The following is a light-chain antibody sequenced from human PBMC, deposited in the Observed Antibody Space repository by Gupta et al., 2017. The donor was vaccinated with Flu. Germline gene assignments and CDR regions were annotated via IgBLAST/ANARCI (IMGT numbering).Light chain of an antibody. CDR1: ALSKQY. J-gene: IGLJ1*01. CDR3: QSADGCGPYV. V-gene: IGLV3-25*02. CDR2: KDT. Sequence: SSELTQPPSVSVSPGQTARITCSGDALSKQYAYWYQQKAGQAPVLVIYKDTERPSGIPERFSGSSSGAMVTLTISGVVAEDEADYYCQSADGCGPYVFGTGTKVTVL.